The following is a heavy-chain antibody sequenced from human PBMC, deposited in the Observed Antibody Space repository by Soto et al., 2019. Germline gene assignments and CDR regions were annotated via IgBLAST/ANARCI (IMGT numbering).Heavy chain of an antibody. Sequence: QVQLVESWGGVVQPGRSLRLSCAASGFTFSSYAMHWVRQVPGKGLEWVAVISYDGSNKYYADSVKGRFTISRDNPKNTLYLQMNSLRAEDTAVYYCARPLWRDDYNWGYFDLWGRGTLVTVSS. CDR1: GFTFSSYA. J-gene: IGHJ2*01. CDR2: ISYDGSNK. D-gene: IGHD4-4*01. CDR3: ARPLWRDDYNWGYFDL. V-gene: IGHV3-30-3*01.